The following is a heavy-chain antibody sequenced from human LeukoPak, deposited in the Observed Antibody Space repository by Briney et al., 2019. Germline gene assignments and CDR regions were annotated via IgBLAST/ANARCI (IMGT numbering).Heavy chain of an antibody. J-gene: IGHJ4*02. D-gene: IGHD3-22*01. V-gene: IGHV3-23*01. Sequence: GRSLRLSCAASGFTFSIYAMSWVRQGTGKGLEWVSSTSSGGELTFYADSVKGRFTISRDNSKNTLYLQMNSLRAEDTAVYYCAKDRPNYYHDNGHYYRRGGDCWGQGTLVTVSS. CDR2: TSSGGELT. CDR3: AKDRPNYYHDNGHYYRRGGDC. CDR1: GFTFSIYA.